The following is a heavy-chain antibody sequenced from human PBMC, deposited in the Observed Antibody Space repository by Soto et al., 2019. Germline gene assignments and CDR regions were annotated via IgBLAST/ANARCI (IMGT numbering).Heavy chain of an antibody. D-gene: IGHD3-10*01. CDR2: ISTTVTRT. CDR3: AKFLAGSGGRFDY. J-gene: IGHJ4*02. V-gene: IGHV3-23*01. Sequence: EVQLLESGGGLVQPGGSVRLSCAASGFSFASHGMGWVRQAPGKGLEWVSSISTTVTRTFYADSVNGRFTISRDNSKDMMYLQMNSLRAEDTATYYCAKFLAGSGGRFDYWGQGTLVTVSS. CDR1: GFSFASHG.